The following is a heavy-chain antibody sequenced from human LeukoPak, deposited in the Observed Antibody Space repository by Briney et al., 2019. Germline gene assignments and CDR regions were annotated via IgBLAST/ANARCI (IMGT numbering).Heavy chain of an antibody. CDR1: GFTFSGSA. Sequence: GESLKLSCAASGFTFSGSAMHWVRQASGKGLEWVGRIRSKANSYATAYAASVKGRFTISRDDSKNTAYLQMNSLKTEDTAVYYCTKGSYYTWATGYWGQGTLVTVSS. CDR3: TKGSYYTWATGY. D-gene: IGHD1-26*01. J-gene: IGHJ4*02. V-gene: IGHV3-73*01. CDR2: IRSKANSYAT.